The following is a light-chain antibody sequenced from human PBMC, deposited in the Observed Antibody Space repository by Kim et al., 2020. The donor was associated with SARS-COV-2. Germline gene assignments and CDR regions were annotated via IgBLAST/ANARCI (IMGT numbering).Light chain of an antibody. CDR2: GAS. CDR3: HQYNDWPPGDT. Sequence: SPGERAPLSCRASQSVNNNLAWYQHRPGQAPRLLIYGASTRATGVPARFSGSGSGTDFTLTVSSLQSEDFAVYYCHQYNDWPPGDTFGQGTKLEI. J-gene: IGKJ2*01. CDR1: QSVNNN. V-gene: IGKV3-15*01.